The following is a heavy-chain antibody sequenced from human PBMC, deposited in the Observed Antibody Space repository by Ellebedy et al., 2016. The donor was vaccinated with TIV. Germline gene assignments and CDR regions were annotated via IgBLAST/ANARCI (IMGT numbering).Heavy chain of an antibody. D-gene: IGHD5-24*01. Sequence: GESLKISCAASGFTFSSYAMHWVRQAPGKGLEWVAVISYDGSNKYYADSVKGRFTISRDNSKNTLYLQMNSLRAEDTAVYYCARDPLDDYGDYWGQGTLVTVSS. CDR3: ARDPLDDYGDY. V-gene: IGHV3-30-3*01. CDR2: ISYDGSNK. J-gene: IGHJ4*02. CDR1: GFTFSSYA.